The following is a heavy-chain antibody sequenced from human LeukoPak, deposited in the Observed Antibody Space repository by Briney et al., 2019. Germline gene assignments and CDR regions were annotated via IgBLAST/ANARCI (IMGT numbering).Heavy chain of an antibody. CDR2: IYSGGST. CDR3: AGDSRGRAFDI. J-gene: IGHJ3*02. D-gene: IGHD2-2*01. Sequence: GGSLRLSCAASGFTVSSNYMSWVRQAPGKGLEWVSVIYSGGSTYYADSVKGRFTISRDNSKNTLYLQMNSLRAEDTAVYYCAGDSRGRAFDIWGQGTMVTVSS. V-gene: IGHV3-53*01. CDR1: GFTVSSNY.